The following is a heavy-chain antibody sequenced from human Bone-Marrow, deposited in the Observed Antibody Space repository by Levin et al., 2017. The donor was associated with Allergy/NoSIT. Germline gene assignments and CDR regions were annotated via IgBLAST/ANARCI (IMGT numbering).Heavy chain of an antibody. V-gene: IGHV4-4*07. CDR3: AGYFHGSGRERTFDI. Sequence: PSQTLSLTCTVSGGSISSYYWSWIRQPAGKGLEWIGRFYISGTTYYNPSLKSRVTMSVDTSKNQFSLRLTSVTAADTAMYYCAGYFHGSGRERTFDIWGQGTMVTVSS. CDR1: GGSISSYY. CDR2: FYISGTT. D-gene: IGHD3-10*01. J-gene: IGHJ3*02.